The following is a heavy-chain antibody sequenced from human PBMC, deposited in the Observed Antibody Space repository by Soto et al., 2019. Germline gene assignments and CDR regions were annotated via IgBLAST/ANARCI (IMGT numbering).Heavy chain of an antibody. CDR3: AREDIVLVPAAAWDYYYGMDV. Sequence: ASVKVSCKASGYTFTSYAMHWVRQAPGQRLERMGWINAGNGNTKYSQKFQGRVTITRDTSASTAYMELSSLRSEDTAVYYCAREDIVLVPAAAWDYYYGMDVWGQGTTVTVSS. J-gene: IGHJ6*02. D-gene: IGHD2-2*01. CDR1: GYTFTSYA. CDR2: INAGNGNT. V-gene: IGHV1-3*01.